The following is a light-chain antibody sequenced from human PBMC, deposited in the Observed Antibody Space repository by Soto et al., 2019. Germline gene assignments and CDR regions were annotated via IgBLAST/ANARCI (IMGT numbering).Light chain of an antibody. CDR1: SSDIGTYNH. J-gene: IGLJ1*01. CDR2: EVS. V-gene: IGLV2-14*01. CDR3: CSYTTSSTLV. Sequence: QSALTQPASVSGSPGQSITISCTGTSSDIGTYNHVSWYQQHPGKAPQLIIYEVSNRPSGLSNRFSASKSGNTASLTISGLQAEDDADYYCCSYTTSSTLVFGTGTKVTVL.